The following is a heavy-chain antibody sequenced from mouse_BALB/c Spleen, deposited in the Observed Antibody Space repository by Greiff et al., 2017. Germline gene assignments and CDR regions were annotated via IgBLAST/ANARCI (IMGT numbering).Heavy chain of an antibody. CDR2: ILPGSGST. J-gene: IGHJ2*01. Sequence: QVQLKQSGAELMKPGASVKISCKATGYTFSSYWIEWVQQRPGHGLEWIAEILPGSGSTNYNEKFKGKATFTADTYSNTAYMQLSSLTSEDSDVYFCERFDGYDKGFAYWGQGTTLTVSS. D-gene: IGHD2-2*01. V-gene: IGHV1-9*01. CDR3: ERFDGYDKGFAY. CDR1: GYTFSSYW.